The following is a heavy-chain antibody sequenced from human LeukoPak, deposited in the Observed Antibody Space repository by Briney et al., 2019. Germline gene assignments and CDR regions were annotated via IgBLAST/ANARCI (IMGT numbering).Heavy chain of an antibody. D-gene: IGHD3-22*01. J-gene: IGHJ2*01. CDR2: IYYSGST. CDR3: AAGVGGYYYGSSGYPWDFDL. CDR1: GGSISSYY. V-gene: IGHV4-59*01. Sequence: SETLSLTCTVSGGSISSYYWSWIRQPPGKGLEWIGYIYYSGSTNYNPSLKSRVTISVDTSKNQFSLKLSSVTAADTAVYYCAAGVGGYYYGSSGYPWDFDLWGRGTLVTVSS.